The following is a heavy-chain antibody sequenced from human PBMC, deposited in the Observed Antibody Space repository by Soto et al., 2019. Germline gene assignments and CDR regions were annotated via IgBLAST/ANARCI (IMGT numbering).Heavy chain of an antibody. V-gene: IGHV4-34*01. D-gene: IGHD3-3*01. J-gene: IGHJ6*03. Sequence: SETLSLTCAVYGGSFSGYYWSWIRQPPGKGLEWIGEINHSGSTNYNPSLKSRVTISVDTSKNQFSLKLSSVTAADTAVYYCARTIFGVVATKDYYYYYMAVWGKGTTVTVSS. CDR1: GGSFSGYY. CDR2: INHSGST. CDR3: ARTIFGVVATKDYYYYYMAV.